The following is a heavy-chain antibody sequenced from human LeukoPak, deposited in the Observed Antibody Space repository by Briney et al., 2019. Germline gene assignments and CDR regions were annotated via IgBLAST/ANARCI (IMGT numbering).Heavy chain of an antibody. J-gene: IGHJ4*02. V-gene: IGHV4-38-2*02. CDR3: AKGYCRGNSCYDDRGAFDY. CDR1: GYSISSGNY. Sequence: PSETLSLTCSVSGYSISSGNYWGWIRLPPGKGQQWIGSIYHSGSTYYNPSLKSRVTITVDTTKNQFSLKLSSVTAADTAVYYWAKGYCRGNSCYDDRGAFDYWGEGTLVTVSS. CDR2: IYHSGST. D-gene: IGHD2-2*01.